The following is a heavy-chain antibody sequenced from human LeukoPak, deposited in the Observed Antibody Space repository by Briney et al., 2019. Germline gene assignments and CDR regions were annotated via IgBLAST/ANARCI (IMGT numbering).Heavy chain of an antibody. Sequence: GGSLRLSCAASGFTFSSYGMHWVRQAPGKGLEWVAFIRYDGSNKYCADSVKGRFTISRDNSKNTLYLQMNSLRAEDTAVYYCAKSLEGIVYYYFYMDVWGKGTTVTVSS. CDR3: AKSLEGIVYYYFYMDV. CDR1: GFTFSSYG. D-gene: IGHD2-21*01. CDR2: IRYDGSNK. J-gene: IGHJ6*03. V-gene: IGHV3-30*02.